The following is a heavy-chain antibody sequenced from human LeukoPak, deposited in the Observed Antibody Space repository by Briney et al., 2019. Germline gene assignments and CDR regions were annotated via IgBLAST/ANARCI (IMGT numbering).Heavy chain of an antibody. D-gene: IGHD6-19*01. CDR3: AKSAVAVSTAEGLNWFDP. J-gene: IGHJ5*02. CDR1: GFTFSSYP. Sequence: GGSLRPSCAASGFTFSSYPISWVRQAPGKGLEWVSAFSGSGGSTNYADSVKGQFTISRDNSKTTLYLQMNSLRAEDKAVYYCAKSAVAVSTAEGLNWFDPWGQGTLVTVSS. V-gene: IGHV3-23*01. CDR2: FSGSGGST.